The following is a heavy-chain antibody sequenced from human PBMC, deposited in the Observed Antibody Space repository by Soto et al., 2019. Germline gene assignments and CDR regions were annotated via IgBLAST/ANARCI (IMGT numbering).Heavy chain of an antibody. CDR1: GGSISSGDYY. CDR3: ARDRVVAAVTYYYYGMDV. Sequence: LSLTCTVSGGSISSGDYYWSWIRQPPGKGLEWIGYIYYSGSTFYNPSLKSRVTISVDTSKNQFSLKLSSVTAADTAVYYCARDRVVAAVTYYYYGMDVWGQGTTVTVSS. J-gene: IGHJ6*02. V-gene: IGHV4-30-4*01. D-gene: IGHD2-15*01. CDR2: IYYSGST.